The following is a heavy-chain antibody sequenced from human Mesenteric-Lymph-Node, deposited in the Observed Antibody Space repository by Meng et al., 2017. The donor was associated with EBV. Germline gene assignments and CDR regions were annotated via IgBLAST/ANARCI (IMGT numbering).Heavy chain of an antibody. CDR3: ARGSSGSDRNYFDF. CDR2: IPPLRVGP. CDR1: SSPFRGYY. V-gene: IGHV1-2*04. D-gene: IGHD1-26*01. Sequence: SCPYLTPPCSSLHVSLPASSSPFRGYYMPWVRHAPGPALAWLGWIPPLRVGPHSARKFQGWVTMTRDTSINTAYMEMSRVTSDDTAVYFCARGSSGSDRNYFDFWGQGTLVTVSS. J-gene: IGHJ4*02.